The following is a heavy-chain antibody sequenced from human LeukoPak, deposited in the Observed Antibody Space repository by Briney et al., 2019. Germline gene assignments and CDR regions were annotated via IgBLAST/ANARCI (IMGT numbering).Heavy chain of an antibody. Sequence: PGGALRLSCAASGFTFSSYAMHWVRQAPGKGLEWVAVISYDGSNKYCADSVKGRFTISRDNSKNTLYLQMDSLRAEDTAVYYCARVSSSSSYYWGQGTLVTVSS. V-gene: IGHV3-30-3*01. CDR3: ARVSSSSSYY. CDR2: ISYDGSNK. D-gene: IGHD6-6*01. CDR1: GFTFSSYA. J-gene: IGHJ4*02.